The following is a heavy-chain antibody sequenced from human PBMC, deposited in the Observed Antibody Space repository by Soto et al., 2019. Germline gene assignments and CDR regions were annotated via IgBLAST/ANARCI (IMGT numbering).Heavy chain of an antibody. J-gene: IGHJ6*02. D-gene: IGHD5-18*01. CDR2: IYPGDSDA. Sequence: GESLKISCKGSGYSFTSYWIGWVRQMPGKGLEWMGIIYPGDSDARYSPSFEGQVTISVDKSTSTAYLQWSSLKASDTAMYYCATDTARNYYYYGMDVWGQGTTVTVSS. CDR3: ATDTARNYYYYGMDV. CDR1: GYSFTSYW. V-gene: IGHV5-51*01.